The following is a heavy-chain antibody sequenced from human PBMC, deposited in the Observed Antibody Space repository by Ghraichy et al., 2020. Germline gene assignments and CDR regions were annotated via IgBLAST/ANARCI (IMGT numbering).Heavy chain of an antibody. CDR3: ARESREVRGVIGFYYGMDV. CDR1: GFTISSTY. D-gene: IGHD3-10*01. Sequence: GESLNISCAASGFTISSTYMSWVRQAPGMGLEWVSVIYGGGSTYYGDSVKGRFTLSRDDSQNTVYLQMNSLRAEDTAVYYCARESREVRGVIGFYYGMDVWGQGTTVTVSS. V-gene: IGHV3-53*01. J-gene: IGHJ6*02. CDR2: IYGGGST.